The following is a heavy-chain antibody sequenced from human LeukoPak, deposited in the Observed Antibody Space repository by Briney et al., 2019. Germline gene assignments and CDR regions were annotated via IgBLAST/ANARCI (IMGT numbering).Heavy chain of an antibody. J-gene: IGHJ4*02. CDR3: TTALSGWNDADY. CDR2: IKSKTDGGTT. CDR1: GFTFSNAW. V-gene: IGHV3-15*01. D-gene: IGHD1-1*01. Sequence: GGSLRLSCAASGFTFSNAWMSWVRQAPGKGLEWVGRIKSKTDGGTTNYAAPVKGRFTISRDDSKNTLYLQMNSLKTEDTAVYYCTTALSGWNDADYWGQGTLVTVSS.